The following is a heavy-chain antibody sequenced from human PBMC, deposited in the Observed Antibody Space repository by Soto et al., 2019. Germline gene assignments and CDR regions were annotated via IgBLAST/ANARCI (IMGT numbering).Heavy chain of an antibody. J-gene: IGHJ4*02. V-gene: IGHV3-11*01. D-gene: IGHD5-18*01. Sequence: GGSLRLSCAASGFTFSDYYMSGIGQAPGKGLEWVSYISSSGSTIYYADSVKGRFTISRDNAKNSLYLQMNSLRAEDTAVYYCARVKDTAMVFDYWGQGTLVTVSS. CDR1: GFTFSDYY. CDR3: ARVKDTAMVFDY. CDR2: ISSSGSTI.